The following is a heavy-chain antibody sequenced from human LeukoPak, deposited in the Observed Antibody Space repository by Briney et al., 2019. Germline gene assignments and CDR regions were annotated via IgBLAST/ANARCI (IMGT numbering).Heavy chain of an antibody. Sequence: ASVKVSCKASGYTFTSYGISWVRQAPGQGLEWMGIINPSGGSTSYAQKFQGRVTMTRDTSTSTVYMELSSLRSEDTAVYYCARGGQQLVKDYWGQGTLVTVSS. D-gene: IGHD6-13*01. CDR3: ARGGQQLVKDY. J-gene: IGHJ4*02. CDR2: INPSGGST. CDR1: GYTFTSYG. V-gene: IGHV1-46*01.